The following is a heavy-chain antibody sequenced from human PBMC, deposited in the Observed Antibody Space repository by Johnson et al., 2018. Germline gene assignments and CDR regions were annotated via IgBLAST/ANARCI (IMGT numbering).Heavy chain of an antibody. D-gene: IGHD2-21*02. CDR1: GFTFSNYA. J-gene: IGHJ6*02. CDR2: ITGSGGST. CDR3: ARWYWGGDCHYYYSGMDV. V-gene: IGHV3-23*01. Sequence: EVQLLESGGGVVQPGGSLRLSCAASGFTFSNYAMTWVRQAPGKGLEWVSSITGSGGSTYYADSVKGRFTISRDNSKNTLYLQMNSLRAEDTAVYYCARWYWGGDCHYYYSGMDVWGQGTTVTVSS.